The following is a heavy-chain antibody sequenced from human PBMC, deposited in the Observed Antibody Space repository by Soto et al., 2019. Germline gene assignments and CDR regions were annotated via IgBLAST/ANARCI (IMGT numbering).Heavy chain of an antibody. Sequence: SETLSLTCTVSGGSISSSSYYWGWIRHPPGKGLEWIGSIYYSGSTYYNPSLKSRVTISVDTSKNQFSLKLSSVTAADTAVYYCARHEWAVAGTGANWFDPWGQGTLVTVSS. V-gene: IGHV4-39*01. CDR3: ARHEWAVAGTGANWFDP. CDR1: GGSISSSSYY. J-gene: IGHJ5*02. D-gene: IGHD6-19*01. CDR2: IYYSGST.